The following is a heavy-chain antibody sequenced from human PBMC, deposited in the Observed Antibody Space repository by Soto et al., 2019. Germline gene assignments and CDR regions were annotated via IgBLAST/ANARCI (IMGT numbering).Heavy chain of an antibody. J-gene: IGHJ6*02. V-gene: IGHV3-21*01. CDR3: TRDRSSFMRGRIRGPYGGLDV. D-gene: IGHD3-10*01. CDR2: INSVASYV. Sequence: QLVESGGGLVKPGGSLRVSCAASRFAFSSYSMHWVRQAPKKGLEWVASINSVASYVYYADSVEGRFTISRDNAKNSVYLQMNSLRAEDTAVYYCTRDRSSFMRGRIRGPYGGLDVWGQGTTV. CDR1: RFAFSSYS.